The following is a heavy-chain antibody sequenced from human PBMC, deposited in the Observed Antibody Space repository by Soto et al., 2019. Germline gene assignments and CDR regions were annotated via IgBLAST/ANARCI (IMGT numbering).Heavy chain of an antibody. J-gene: IGHJ4*02. Sequence: GGSLRLSCAASGLTFSSYAMSWVRQAPGKGLEWVSAISGSGGSTYYADSVKGRFTISRDNSKNTLYLQMNSLRAEDTAVYYCAKGVGPYYYHNGGPAYWGQGTLVTVSS. D-gene: IGHD3-22*01. V-gene: IGHV3-23*01. CDR1: GLTFSSYA. CDR2: ISGSGGST. CDR3: AKGVGPYYYHNGGPAY.